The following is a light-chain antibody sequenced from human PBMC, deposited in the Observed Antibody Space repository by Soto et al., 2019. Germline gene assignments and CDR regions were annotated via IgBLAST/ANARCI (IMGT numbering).Light chain of an antibody. V-gene: IGLV2-14*03. J-gene: IGLJ2*01. CDR2: AVS. CDR1: SSDVGDHNS. Sequence: QSALTQPASVSGSPGQSITISCTGTSSDVGDHNSVSWYQQQPGKAPKLMIYAVSNRPSGVSNRFSGSKSGNTASLTISGXXAEDEADYYCGSYTTSITVIFGGGTQLTVL. CDR3: GSYTTSITVI.